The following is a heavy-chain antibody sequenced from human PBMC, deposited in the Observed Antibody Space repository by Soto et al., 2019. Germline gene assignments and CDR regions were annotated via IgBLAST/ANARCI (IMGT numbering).Heavy chain of an antibody. CDR3: ARHLSRQXWNLYEP. V-gene: IGHV1-2*02. CDR1: GYTFTDHC. J-gene: IGHJ5*02. CDR2: LHPNSGET. D-gene: IGHD3-3*02. Sequence: AAVKCYFNASGYTFTDHCITWVRQAPGHAPDYIGWLHPNSGETKYVEIFQGRVTMTRDTSISTAYLKLRRLTSDDTAVDYCARHLSRQXWNLYEPWGQGTWVHVSS.